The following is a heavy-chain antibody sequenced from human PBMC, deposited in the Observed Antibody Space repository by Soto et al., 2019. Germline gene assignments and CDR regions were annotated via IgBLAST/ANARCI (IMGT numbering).Heavy chain of an antibody. CDR1: GGSISSYY. CDR3: ARVKRYYYDSSGYYQDPGWFDP. V-gene: IGHV4-59*01. CDR2: IYYSGST. D-gene: IGHD3-22*01. Sequence: SETLSLTCTVSGGSISSYYWSWIRQPPGKGLEWIGYIYYSGSTNYNPSLKSRVTISVDTSKNQFSLKLSSVTAADTAVYYCARVKRYYYDSSGYYQDPGWFDPWGQGTLVTVSS. J-gene: IGHJ5*02.